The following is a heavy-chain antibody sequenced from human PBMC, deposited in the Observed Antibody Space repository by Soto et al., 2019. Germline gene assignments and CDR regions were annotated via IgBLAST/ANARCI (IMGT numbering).Heavy chain of an antibody. J-gene: IGHJ6*03. CDR1: GFTFDDYA. Sequence: GGSLRLSCAASGFTFDDYAMHWVRQAPGKGLEWVSGISWNSGFIGYADSVKGRFTVSRDNAKNSLYLQMNSLRAEDTALYYCAKDGGNRIAVAGTFYYYSYMDVWGKGTTVTVSS. V-gene: IGHV3-9*01. D-gene: IGHD6-19*01. CDR2: ISWNSGFI. CDR3: AKDGGNRIAVAGTFYYYSYMDV.